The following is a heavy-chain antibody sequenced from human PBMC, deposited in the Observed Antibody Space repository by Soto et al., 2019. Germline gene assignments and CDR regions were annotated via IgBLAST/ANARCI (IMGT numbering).Heavy chain of an antibody. CDR1: GGSFSNVG. D-gene: IGHD2-21*01. J-gene: IGHJ4*02. V-gene: IGHV1-69*01. CDR3: AKSNIATPFDY. Sequence: GASVNVSVKASGGSFSNVGISWVRQAPGQGLGWMGGIVPVFGRPNYAQRFRGRLTITADESTSTGYMELISLRSDDTAVYYCAKSNIATPFDYWRRVTLVTVS. CDR2: IVPVFGRP.